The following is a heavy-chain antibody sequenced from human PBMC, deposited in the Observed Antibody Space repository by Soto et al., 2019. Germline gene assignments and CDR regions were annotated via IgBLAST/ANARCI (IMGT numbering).Heavy chain of an antibody. Sequence: QVQRVQSGAEVKKPGSSVKVSCKASGGTFSSYAISWVRQAPGQGLEWMGGLIPIFGTANYAQKFQGRVTITADESTSTAYMELSSLRSEDTAVYYCATTVNAYYYYYGMDVWGQGTTVTVSS. J-gene: IGHJ6*02. CDR1: GGTFSSYA. V-gene: IGHV1-69*12. CDR3: ATTVNAYYYYYGMDV. D-gene: IGHD4-17*01. CDR2: LIPIFGTA.